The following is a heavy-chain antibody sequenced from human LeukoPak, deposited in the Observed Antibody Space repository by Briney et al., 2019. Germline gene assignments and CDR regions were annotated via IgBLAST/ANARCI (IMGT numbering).Heavy chain of an antibody. Sequence: SETLSLTCTVSGGSISSSSYYWGWIRQPPGKGLEWIGSIYYSGSTYYNPSLKSRFTISVDTSKNQFSLKLSSVTAADTAVYYCARHHTSSGWYPNWFDPWGQGTLVTVSS. D-gene: IGHD6-19*01. V-gene: IGHV4-39*01. CDR3: ARHHTSSGWYPNWFDP. J-gene: IGHJ5*02. CDR2: IYYSGST. CDR1: GGSISSSSYY.